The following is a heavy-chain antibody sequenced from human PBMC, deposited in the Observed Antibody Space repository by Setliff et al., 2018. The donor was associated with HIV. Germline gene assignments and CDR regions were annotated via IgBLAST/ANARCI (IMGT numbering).Heavy chain of an antibody. CDR1: GGTFSSYA. V-gene: IGHV1-69*13. CDR2: IIPIFGTV. CDR3: ARDKDEDYGSTSFDY. Sequence: SVKVSCKASGGTFSSYAISWVRQAPGQGLEWMGGIIPIFGTVKYAQKFQGRVTITADGSTSTAYMEVSRLRSEDTAVYYCARDKDEDYGSTSFDYWGQGILVTVSS. D-gene: IGHD4-17*01. J-gene: IGHJ4*02.